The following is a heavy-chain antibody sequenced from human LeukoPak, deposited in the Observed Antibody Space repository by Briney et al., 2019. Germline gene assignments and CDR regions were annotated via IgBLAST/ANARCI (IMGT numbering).Heavy chain of an antibody. CDR2: INPSGGST. J-gene: IGHJ4*02. D-gene: IGHD2/OR15-2a*01. V-gene: IGHV1-46*01. CDR1: GYTFTSYY. Sequence: GASVKVSCKASGYTFTSYYMHWVRQAPGQGLEWMGIINPSGGSTSYAQKFQGRVTMTRDTSTSTVYMELSSLRSEDTAVCYCARDSRGATYFDYWGLGTLVTVSS. CDR3: ARDSRGATYFDY.